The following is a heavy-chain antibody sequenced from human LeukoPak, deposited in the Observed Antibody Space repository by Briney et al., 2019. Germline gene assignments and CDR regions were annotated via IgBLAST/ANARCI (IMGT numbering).Heavy chain of an antibody. J-gene: IGHJ4*02. CDR3: ASGTYYWCVY. CDR1: GGTFSSYA. V-gene: IGHV1-69*05. CDR2: IIPIFGTA. D-gene: IGHD1-26*01. Sequence: GSSVKVSCKASGGTFSSYAISWVRQAPGQGLEWMGGIIPIFGTANYAQKFQGRVTMTRDTSTSTVYMELSSLRSDDTAVYYCASGTYYWCVYWGQGTLVTVSS.